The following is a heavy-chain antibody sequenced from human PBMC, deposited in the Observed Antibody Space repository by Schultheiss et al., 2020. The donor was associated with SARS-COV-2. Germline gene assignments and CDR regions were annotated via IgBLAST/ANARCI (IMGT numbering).Heavy chain of an antibody. CDR3: ARDRNYYGSGSGFDI. V-gene: IGHV3-33*01. Sequence: GGSLRLSCAASGLTFSSYGMHWVRQAPGKGLEWVAVIWYDGSNKYYADSVKGRFTISRDNSKNTLYLQMNSLRAEDTAVYYCARDRNYYGSGSGFDIWGQGTMVTVSS. J-gene: IGHJ3*02. D-gene: IGHD3-10*01. CDR1: GLTFSSYG. CDR2: IWYDGSNK.